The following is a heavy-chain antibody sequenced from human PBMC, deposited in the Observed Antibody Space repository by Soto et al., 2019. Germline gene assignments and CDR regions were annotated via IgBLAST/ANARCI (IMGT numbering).Heavy chain of an antibody. J-gene: IGHJ5*02. CDR1: GASVSSGSYY. CDR2: MYNSWST. CDR3: ARQRYCSGGSCPRRFDP. V-gene: IGHV4-61*01. Sequence: PSETLSLTCXGSGASVSSGSYYWSWIRQPPGKGLEWIGHMYNSWSTNYNPSLKSRVTISVDTSKNQFSLKLSSVTAADTAVYSCARQRYCSGGSCPRRFDPWGQGTLVTVSS. D-gene: IGHD2-15*01.